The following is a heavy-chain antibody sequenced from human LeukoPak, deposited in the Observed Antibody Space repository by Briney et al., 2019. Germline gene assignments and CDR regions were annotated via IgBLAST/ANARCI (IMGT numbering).Heavy chain of an antibody. V-gene: IGHV2-5*01. CDR3: AHNSYGDFQFDY. CDR1: GFSLSTTGAG. Sequence: SGPTLVNPTQTLTLTCTFSGFSLSTTGAGVGWIRQPPGKALEWLALIYWNDDKRYSPSLKSRLTITNDTSKNQVVLTMTNMDPVDTATYCCAHNSYGDFQFDYWGQGTLVTVSS. J-gene: IGHJ4*02. CDR2: IYWNDDK. D-gene: IGHD4-17*01.